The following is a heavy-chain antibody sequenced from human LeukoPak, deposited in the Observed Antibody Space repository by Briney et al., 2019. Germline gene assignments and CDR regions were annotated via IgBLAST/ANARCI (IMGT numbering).Heavy chain of an antibody. V-gene: IGHV3-74*01. CDR1: GFTFSSSW. CDR2: INPDGSGT. D-gene: IGHD2-15*01. Sequence: PGGSLILSCAASGFTFSSSWVHWVRQAPGKGLVWVSRINPDGSGTDYADSVKGRFTISRDNAQNLYLQKNRLRAEDTAVYYCARAGYYRFDYWGQGALVTVSS. J-gene: IGHJ4*02. CDR3: ARAGYYRFDY.